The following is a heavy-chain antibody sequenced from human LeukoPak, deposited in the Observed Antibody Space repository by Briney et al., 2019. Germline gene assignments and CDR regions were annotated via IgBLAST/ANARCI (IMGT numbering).Heavy chain of an antibody. Sequence: GGSLRLSCAASGFTFSSYWMHWVRQAPGKGPVWVSRVDVHGQGTAYSDSVKGRFTISRDNAKNTLSLQMNSLSAEDTAVYYCARSNYDSTTFYYHLDLWGQGTLVTVSS. J-gene: IGHJ5*02. V-gene: IGHV3-74*01. CDR2: VDVHGQGT. D-gene: IGHD2/OR15-2a*01. CDR1: GFTFSSYW. CDR3: ARSNYDSTTFYYHLDL.